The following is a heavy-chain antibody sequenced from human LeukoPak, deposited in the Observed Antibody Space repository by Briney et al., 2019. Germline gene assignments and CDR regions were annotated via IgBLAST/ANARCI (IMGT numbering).Heavy chain of an antibody. J-gene: IGHJ5*02. CDR1: GCTFTSYD. V-gene: IGHV1-8*01. CDR3: ARADYDFWSGEINWFDP. Sequence: ASVKVSCKASGCTFTSYDINWVRQATGQGLEWMGWMNPNSGNTGYAQKFQGRVTMTRNTSISTAYMELSSLRSEDTAVYYCARADYDFWSGEINWFDPWGQGTLVTVSS. CDR2: MNPNSGNT. D-gene: IGHD3-3*01.